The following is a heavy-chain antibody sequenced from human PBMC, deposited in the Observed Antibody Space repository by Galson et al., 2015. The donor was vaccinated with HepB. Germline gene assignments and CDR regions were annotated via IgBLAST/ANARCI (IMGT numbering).Heavy chain of an antibody. CDR3: AVVGATRGNWFDP. CDR1: GYTFTGYY. D-gene: IGHD1-26*01. Sequence: SVKVSCKASGYTFTGYYMHWVRQAPGQGLEWMGWINPNSGGTNYAQKFQGRVTMTRDTSISTAYMELSRLRSDDTAVYYCAVVGATRGNWFDPWGQGTLVTVSS. V-gene: IGHV1-2*02. J-gene: IGHJ5*02. CDR2: INPNSGGT.